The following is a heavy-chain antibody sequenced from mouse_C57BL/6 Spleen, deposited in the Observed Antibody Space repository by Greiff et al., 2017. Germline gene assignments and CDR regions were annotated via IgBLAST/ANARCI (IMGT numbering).Heavy chain of an antibody. D-gene: IGHD6-1*01. CDR2: INPNTGGT. CDR3: LCTEDPWFAY. V-gene: IGHV1-26*01. Sequence: EVQLQQSGPELVKPGASVKISCKASGYTFTDYYMNWVKQSHGKSLEWIGDINPNTGGTSYNQKFKGKATLTVDKSSSTAYMELRSLTSEDSAVYYCLCTEDPWFAYWGQGTLVTVSA. J-gene: IGHJ3*01. CDR1: GYTFTDYY.